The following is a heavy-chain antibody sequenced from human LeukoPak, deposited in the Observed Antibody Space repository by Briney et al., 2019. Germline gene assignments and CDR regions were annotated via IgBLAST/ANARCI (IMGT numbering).Heavy chain of an antibody. CDR1: GFTFSSYW. CDR2: IKQDGSEK. D-gene: IGHD6-13*01. CDR3: ARGKRGSSWPNFDY. J-gene: IGHJ4*02. V-gene: IGHV3-7*03. Sequence: GGSLRLSCAASGFTFSSYWMSWVRQAPGKGLEWVANIKQDGSEKYYVDAVKGRFTISRDNTKNSLFLQMNSLRAEDTALYYCARGKRGSSWPNFDYWGQGTLVTVSS.